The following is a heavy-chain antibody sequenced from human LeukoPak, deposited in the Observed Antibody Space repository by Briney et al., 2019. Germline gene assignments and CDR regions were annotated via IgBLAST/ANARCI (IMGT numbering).Heavy chain of an antibody. CDR1: GGSFSGYY. CDR2: INHSGST. D-gene: IGHD3-3*01. V-gene: IGHV4-34*01. J-gene: IGHJ4*02. CDR3: ARGRFDYDFWSGFLNPYYFDY. Sequence: SETLSLTCAVYGGSFSGYYWSWIRQPPGKGLEWIGEINHSGSTNYNPSLKSRVTISVDTSKNQFSLKLSSVTAADTAVYYCARGRFDYDFWSGFLNPYYFDYWGQGTLVTVSS.